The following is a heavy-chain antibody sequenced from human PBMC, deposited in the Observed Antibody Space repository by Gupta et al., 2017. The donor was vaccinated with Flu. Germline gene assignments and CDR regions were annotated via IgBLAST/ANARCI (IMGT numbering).Heavy chain of an antibody. D-gene: IGHD6-13*01. V-gene: IGHV3-30*18. Sequence: QVQLVESGGGVVQPGRSLRLSCAASGFPFSSHGMHWVRQAPGKGREWVAITSYDGSNKYYTDTVKGRFTISRDNSKNTLYLQMNSLRAEDTAVYYCAKDLWIAAAGRATDYFDYWGQGTLVTVSS. J-gene: IGHJ4*02. CDR2: TSYDGSNK. CDR3: AKDLWIAAAGRATDYFDY. CDR1: GFPFSSHG.